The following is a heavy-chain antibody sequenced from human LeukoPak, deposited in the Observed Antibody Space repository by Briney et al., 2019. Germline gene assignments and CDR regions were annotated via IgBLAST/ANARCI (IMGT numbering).Heavy chain of an antibody. J-gene: IGHJ4*02. CDR1: GFTFDDYA. CDR3: ARGASWTGMFDC. Sequence: GRSLRLSCAASGFTFDDYAMNWVRQAPGKGLEWVSYIDSSSGSRWYTDFVKGRFTISRDNAKNSLYLQMNSLRDEDTAVYYCARGASWTGMFDCWGQGILVTVSS. CDR2: IDSSSGSR. V-gene: IGHV3-48*02. D-gene: IGHD3/OR15-3a*01.